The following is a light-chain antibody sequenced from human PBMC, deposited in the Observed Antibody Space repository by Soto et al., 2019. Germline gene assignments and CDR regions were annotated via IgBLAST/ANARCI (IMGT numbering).Light chain of an antibody. J-gene: IGLJ1*01. Sequence: QSALTQPPSVSGSPGQSVIISCTGTSSDVGTYNRVSWYQQPPGPAPKLMIFEVNNRPAGVPDRFSGSKSGNTASLTISGLQAEDEAVYYCSSYTSSSTYVFGTGTKLTVL. CDR3: SSYTSSSTYV. V-gene: IGLV2-18*02. CDR1: SSDVGTYNR. CDR2: EVN.